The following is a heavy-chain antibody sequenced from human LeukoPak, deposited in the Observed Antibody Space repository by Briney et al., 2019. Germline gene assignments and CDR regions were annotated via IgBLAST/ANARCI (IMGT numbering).Heavy chain of an antibody. CDR3: ARYNLGSDYFSN. D-gene: IGHD2/OR15-2a*01. V-gene: IGHV4-4*07. CDR1: GGSISGYY. J-gene: IGHJ4*02. Sequence: SETLSLTCTVSGGSISGYYWSWIRQPAGKGPEWIGRIYTSGSTKYNPSLKGRVTMSLDTSKNQFSLKLSSVTAADTAVYYCARYNLGSDYFSNWGQGTLVTVSS. CDR2: IYTSGST.